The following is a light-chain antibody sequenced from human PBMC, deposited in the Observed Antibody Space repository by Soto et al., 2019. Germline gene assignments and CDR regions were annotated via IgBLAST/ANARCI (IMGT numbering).Light chain of an antibody. CDR2: GSS. J-gene: IGKJ4*01. CDR3: QQYNNWGLS. V-gene: IGKV3D-15*01. Sequence: IVMTQSPATLAVSPGERVTLSFRASENVGTNLAWYQQRPGQPPRLLIYGSSTRAAGISAAFSGSGSRTEFTLTISSLQSEDSAVYYCQQYNNWGLSFGGGTKVDIK. CDR1: ENVGTN.